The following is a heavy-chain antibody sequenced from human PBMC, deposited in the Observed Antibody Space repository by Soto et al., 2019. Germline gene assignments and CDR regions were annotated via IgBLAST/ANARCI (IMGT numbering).Heavy chain of an antibody. CDR3: AIPYSSGWPSFDY. Sequence: GGSLRLSCAASGFTFSSYGMHWVRQAPGKGLEWVAVIWYDGSNKYYADSVKGRFTISRDNSKNTLYLQMNSLRAEDTAVYYCAIPYSSGWPSFDYWGQGTLVTVSS. CDR2: IWYDGSNK. J-gene: IGHJ4*02. V-gene: IGHV3-33*01. CDR1: GFTFSSYG. D-gene: IGHD6-19*01.